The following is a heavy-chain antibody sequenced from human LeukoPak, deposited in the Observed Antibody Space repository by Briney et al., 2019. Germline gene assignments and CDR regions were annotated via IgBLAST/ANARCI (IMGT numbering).Heavy chain of an antibody. D-gene: IGHD3-22*01. CDR1: GFTFSNYA. V-gene: IGHV3-23*01. CDR2: ISGSGLRT. CDR3: AKDRVSMIVVVAFDI. Sequence: GGSLRLSCAASGFTFSNYAMSWVRQAPGKGLEWVSAISGSGLRTYYAGSVKGRFTISRDISKNTLYLQMDSLRAEDTAVYYCAKDRVSMIVVVAFDIWGQGTMVTVSS. J-gene: IGHJ3*02.